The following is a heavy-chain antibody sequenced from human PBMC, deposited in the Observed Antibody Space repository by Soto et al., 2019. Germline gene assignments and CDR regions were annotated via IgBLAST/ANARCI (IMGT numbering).Heavy chain of an antibody. Sequence: SETLSLTCTVSGGSISSSSYYWGWIRQPPGKGLEWIGSIYYSGSTYYNPSLKSRVTISVDTSKNQFSLKLSSVTAADTAVYYCARERPSMTTVTEDYSYYGMDVWGQGTTVTVSS. CDR2: IYYSGST. V-gene: IGHV4-39*02. CDR3: ARERPSMTTVTEDYSYYGMDV. J-gene: IGHJ6*02. CDR1: GGSISSSSYY. D-gene: IGHD4-4*01.